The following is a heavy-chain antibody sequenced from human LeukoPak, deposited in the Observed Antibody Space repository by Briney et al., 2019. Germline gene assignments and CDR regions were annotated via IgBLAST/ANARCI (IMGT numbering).Heavy chain of an antibody. Sequence: ASVKVSCKASGYTFTGYYMHWVRQAPGQGLEWMGWINPNSGGTNYAQKFQGRVTMTRDTSISTAYMELSRLRSDDTAVYYCARSGIRTDSSSWAIDYWGQGTLVTVSS. CDR1: GYTFTGYY. J-gene: IGHJ4*02. CDR3: ARSGIRTDSSSWAIDY. CDR2: INPNSGGT. D-gene: IGHD6-13*01. V-gene: IGHV1-2*02.